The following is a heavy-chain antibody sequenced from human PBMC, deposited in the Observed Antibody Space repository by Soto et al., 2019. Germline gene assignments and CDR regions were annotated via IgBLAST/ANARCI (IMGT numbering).Heavy chain of an antibody. Sequence: GGSLRLSCAASGFTFSTYWMHWVRQAPGKGLVWVSRLDNDGTNTRYADSVKGRFTVSRDNGKNTVYLQMNSLTAEDTALYYCARSYKSGWYYFDYWGQGTLVTVSS. CDR1: GFTFSTYW. J-gene: IGHJ4*02. D-gene: IGHD6-19*01. V-gene: IGHV3-74*01. CDR3: ARSYKSGWYYFDY. CDR2: LDNDGTNT.